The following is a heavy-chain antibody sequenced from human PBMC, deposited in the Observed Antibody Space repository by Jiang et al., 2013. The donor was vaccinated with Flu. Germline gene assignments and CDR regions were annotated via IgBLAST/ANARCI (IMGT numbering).Heavy chain of an antibody. D-gene: IGHD3-16*01. CDR1: GGSISSGGYY. V-gene: IGHV4-31*03. CDR3: ARESYFDYGIDP. J-gene: IGHJ5*02. CDR2: IFYSGAT. Sequence: PGLVKPSQTLSLTCTVSGGSISSGGYYWSWIRQHPQKGLEWMGHIFYSGATFYSPSLESRVTISLDMSKNEFSLKLTSVTAADTAVYYCARESYFDYGIDPWGQGTLVTVSS.